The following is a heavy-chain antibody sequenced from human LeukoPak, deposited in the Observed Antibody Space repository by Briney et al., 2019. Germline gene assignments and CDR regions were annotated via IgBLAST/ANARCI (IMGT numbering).Heavy chain of an antibody. V-gene: IGHV3-11*01. J-gene: IGHJ6*03. CDR3: ARETLEVLMVYAEPYYYYYMDV. D-gene: IGHD2-8*01. CDR2: ISSSGSTI. Sequence: GGSLRLSCAASGFTFSDHYMSWIRQAPGKGLEWVSYISSSGSTIYYADSVKGRFTISRDNGKNSLYLQMNSLRAEDTAVYYCARETLEVLMVYAEPYYYYYMDVWGKGTTVTVSS. CDR1: GFTFSDHY.